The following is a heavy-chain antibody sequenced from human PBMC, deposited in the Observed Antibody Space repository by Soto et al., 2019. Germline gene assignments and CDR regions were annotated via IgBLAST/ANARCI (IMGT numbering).Heavy chain of an antibody. Sequence: EVQLLESGGALVQPGGSLRLSCATSGFTFNSYALNWVRQAPGKGLEWVSGISGDGSNTYYADSVTGRFTISRDNSRNTLYLLMNSLKAEDTAIYYCTRGWQGDYWGQGTRVTVSS. CDR3: TRGWQGDY. J-gene: IGHJ4*02. D-gene: IGHD6-19*01. V-gene: IGHV3-23*01. CDR2: ISGDGSNT. CDR1: GFTFNSYA.